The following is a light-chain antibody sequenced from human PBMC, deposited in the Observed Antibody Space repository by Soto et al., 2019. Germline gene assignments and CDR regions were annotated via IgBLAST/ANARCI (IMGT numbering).Light chain of an antibody. Sequence: SALTQPASVSGSPGQSITISCTGTSSDFGDYNYVSWYQHHPDKAPKLIIFGVSNRPSGVSNRFSASKSGNTASLTISGLQVDDEADYYCSSYAASRTRVFGTGTKV. CDR3: SSYAASRTRV. V-gene: IGLV2-14*01. J-gene: IGLJ1*01. CDR1: SSDFGDYNY. CDR2: GVS.